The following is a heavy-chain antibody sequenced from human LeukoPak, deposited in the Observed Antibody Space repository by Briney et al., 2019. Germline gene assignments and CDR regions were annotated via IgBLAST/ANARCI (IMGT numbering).Heavy chain of an antibody. CDR1: GYTFTGYY. D-gene: IGHD3-10*01. CDR2: ISAYNGNT. J-gene: IGHJ6*03. V-gene: IGHV1-18*04. Sequence: ASVKVSCKASGYTFTGYYMHWVRQAPGQGLEWMGWISAYNGNTNYAQKLQGRVTMTTDTSTSTAYMELRSLRSDDTAVYYCTRDGPHGSGSYYRIYYMDVWGKGTTVTISS. CDR3: TRDGPHGSGSYYRIYYMDV.